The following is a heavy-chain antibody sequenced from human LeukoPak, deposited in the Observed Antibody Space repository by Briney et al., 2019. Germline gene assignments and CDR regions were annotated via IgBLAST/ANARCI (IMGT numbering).Heavy chain of an antibody. CDR1: GFTFSSYS. CDR3: AREARPIVGPYNWFDP. J-gene: IGHJ5*02. V-gene: IGHV3-21*06. CDR2: ISSSSSYI. D-gene: IGHD1-26*01. Sequence: PGGSLRLPCAASGFTFSSYSMNWVRQAPGKGLEWVSSISSSSSYIYYADSVKGRFTISRDNAKNSLYLQMNSLRAEDTAVYYCAREARPIVGPYNWFDPWGQGTLVTVSS.